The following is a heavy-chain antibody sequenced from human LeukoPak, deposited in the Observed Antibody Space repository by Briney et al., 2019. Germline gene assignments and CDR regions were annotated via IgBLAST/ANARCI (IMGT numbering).Heavy chain of an antibody. CDR1: GFTFSSYG. J-gene: IGHJ5*02. V-gene: IGHV3-30*02. D-gene: IGHD1-1*01. Sequence: GGSLRLSCAASGFTFSSYGMHWVRQAPGKGLEWVAFIRYDGSNKYYADSVKGRFTISRDNSKNTLYLQMNSLRAEDTAVYYCAKDPSPGGTGTLFDPWGQGTLVTVSS. CDR2: IRYDGSNK. CDR3: AKDPSPGGTGTLFDP.